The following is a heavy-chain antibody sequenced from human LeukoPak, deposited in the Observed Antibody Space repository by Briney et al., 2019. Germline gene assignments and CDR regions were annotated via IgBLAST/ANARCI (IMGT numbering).Heavy chain of an antibody. CDR1: GFTFSSYW. CDR2: IKQDGSEK. J-gene: IGHJ4*02. Sequence: GSLRLSCAASGFTFSSYWMSWVRQAPGKGLEWVANIKQDGSEKYYVDSVKGRFTISRDNAKNSLYLQMNSLRAEDTAVYYCARDWGRSLAATPDYWGQGTLVTVSS. CDR3: ARDWGRSLAATPDY. D-gene: IGHD2-15*01. V-gene: IGHV3-7*01.